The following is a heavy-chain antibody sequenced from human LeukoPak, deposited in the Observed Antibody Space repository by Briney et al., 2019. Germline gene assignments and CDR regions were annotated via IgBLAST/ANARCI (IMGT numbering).Heavy chain of an antibody. CDR3: ARTWLVRGWFDP. J-gene: IGHJ5*02. V-gene: IGHV4-34*01. D-gene: IGHD6-19*01. CDR1: GESFSGYY. Sequence: SQSLSLTCAVYGESFSGYYWSWIRQPPGNGLEWIGEMNHSGSTNYNPSLKSRVTISLDTSKNHFSLKLSSVTAADTAVYYCARTWLVRGWFDPWGQGTLVTVSS. CDR2: MNHSGST.